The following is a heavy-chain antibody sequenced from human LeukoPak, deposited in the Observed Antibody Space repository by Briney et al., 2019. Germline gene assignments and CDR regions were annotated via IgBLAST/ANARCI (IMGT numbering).Heavy chain of an antibody. Sequence: GGSLSLSCAASGFTSSDYYVSWIRRAPGKWLEWVSLISGDGGSTYYADSVKGRFTISRDNSKYSLYLQMNSLRTEDTALYYCAKDSSSWYHYWGQGTLVTVSS. D-gene: IGHD6-13*01. CDR2: ISGDGGST. J-gene: IGHJ4*02. V-gene: IGHV3-43*02. CDR1: GFTSSDYY. CDR3: AKDSSSWYHY.